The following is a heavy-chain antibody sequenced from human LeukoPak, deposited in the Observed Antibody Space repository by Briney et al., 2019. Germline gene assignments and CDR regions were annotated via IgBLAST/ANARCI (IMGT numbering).Heavy chain of an antibody. V-gene: IGHV1-24*01. CDR3: ATRPAARYGMDV. CDR1: GYTLTELS. Sequence: AASVKVSCKVSGYTLTELSMHWVRQAPGKGLEWMGGFDPEDGETIYAQKFHGRVTMTEDTSTDTAYMELSSLRSEDTAVYYCATRPAARYGMDVWGKGTTVTVSS. J-gene: IGHJ6*04. D-gene: IGHD2-2*01. CDR2: FDPEDGET.